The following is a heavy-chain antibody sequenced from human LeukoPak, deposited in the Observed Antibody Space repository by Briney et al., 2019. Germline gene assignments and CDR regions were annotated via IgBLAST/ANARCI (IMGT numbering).Heavy chain of an antibody. CDR2: IYPGDSDT. V-gene: IGHV5-51*01. CDR3: ARPRLGSGWYYEFDY. D-gene: IGHD6-19*01. J-gene: IGHJ4*02. Sequence: GESLKISCKGSGYSFTSYWIGWVRQMPGKGLEWMGIIYPGDSDTRYSPSFQGQVTISADKSISTAYLQWSSLKASDTAMYYCARPRLGSGWYYEFDYWGQGTLVTVSS. CDR1: GYSFTSYW.